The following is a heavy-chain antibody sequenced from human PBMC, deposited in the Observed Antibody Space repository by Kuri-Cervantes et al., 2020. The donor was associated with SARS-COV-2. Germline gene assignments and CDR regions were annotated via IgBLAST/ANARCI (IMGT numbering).Heavy chain of an antibody. CDR3: AKGVKYSSSWYVNYYYGMDV. D-gene: IGHD6-13*01. J-gene: IGHJ6*02. V-gene: IGHV3-30*02. Sequence: GESLKISCAASGFTFSSYGMHWVRQAPGKGLEWVAFIRYDGSNKYYADSVKGRFTISRDNSKNTLYLQMNSLRAEDTAVYYCAKGVKYSSSWYVNYYYGMDVWGQGTTVTVSS. CDR1: GFTFSSYG. CDR2: IRYDGSNK.